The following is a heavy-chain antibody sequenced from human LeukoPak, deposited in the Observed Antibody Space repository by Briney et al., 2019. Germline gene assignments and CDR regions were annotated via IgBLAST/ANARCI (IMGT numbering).Heavy chain of an antibody. Sequence: ASVKVSCKASGYTFTSYDINWVRQATGQGLEWMGWMNPNSGNTGYAQKFQGRVTITRNTSISTAYMELSSLRSEDTAVYYCPRASGSYYPLYYYYSMDVWGKGTTVTVSS. CDR2: MNPNSGNT. J-gene: IGHJ6*03. CDR1: GYTFTSYD. V-gene: IGHV1-8*03. D-gene: IGHD1-26*01. CDR3: PRASGSYYPLYYYYSMDV.